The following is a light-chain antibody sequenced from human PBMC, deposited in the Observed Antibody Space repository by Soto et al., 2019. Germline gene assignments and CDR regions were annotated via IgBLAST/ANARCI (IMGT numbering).Light chain of an antibody. J-gene: IGLJ2*01. CDR2: GNN. CDR3: AAWGDSLNGVV. V-gene: IGLV1-44*01. Sequence: QSVLTQQPSASGTPGQRGTISCSGSSSNIGSNNVNWYQQLPGTAPKLLICGNNQRPSGVPARFSGAKSGTSASLAISGLQCEDESDYYCAAWGDSLNGVVFGGGTKVTVL. CDR1: SSNIGSNN.